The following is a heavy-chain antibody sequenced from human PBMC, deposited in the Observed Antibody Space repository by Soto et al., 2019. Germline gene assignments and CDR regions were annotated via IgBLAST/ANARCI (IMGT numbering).Heavy chain of an antibody. Sequence: EVQLVESGGGLVQPGGSLRLSCAASGFTFSSYEMNWVRQAPGKGLEWVSYISSSGSTIYYADSVKGRFTISRDNAKNSLYLQMNSLRAEDTAVYYCARDGYDSSGYYPFQHWGQGTLVTVSS. CDR1: GFTFSSYE. CDR3: ARDGYDSSGYYPFQH. D-gene: IGHD3-22*01. V-gene: IGHV3-48*03. J-gene: IGHJ1*01. CDR2: ISSSGSTI.